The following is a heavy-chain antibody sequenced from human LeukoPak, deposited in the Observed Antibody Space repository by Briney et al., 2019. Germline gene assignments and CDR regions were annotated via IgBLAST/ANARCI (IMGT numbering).Heavy chain of an antibody. D-gene: IGHD3-10*01. V-gene: IGHV3-30*02. J-gene: IGHJ4*02. CDR1: GFTFSSYG. Sequence: GGSLRLSCAASGFTFSSYGMHWVRQAPGKGLEWVAFIRYDGSNKYYADSVKGRFTISRDNSKNTLYLQMNSLRAEDTAVYYCAKPELLWFGEFNDDYWGQGTLVTVSS. CDR3: AKPELLWFGEFNDDY. CDR2: IRYDGSNK.